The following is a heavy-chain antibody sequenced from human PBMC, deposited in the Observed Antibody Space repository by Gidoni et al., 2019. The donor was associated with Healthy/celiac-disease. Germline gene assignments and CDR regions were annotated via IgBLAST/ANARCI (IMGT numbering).Heavy chain of an antibody. V-gene: IGHV1-2*02. D-gene: IGHD4-17*01. J-gene: IGHJ4*02. CDR2: INPNSGGT. Sequence: GLEWMGWINPNSGGTNYAQKFQGRVTMTRDTSISTAYMELSRLRSDDTAVYYCARDRLGYGGNSAGCWGQGTLVTVSS. CDR3: ARDRLGYGGNSAGC.